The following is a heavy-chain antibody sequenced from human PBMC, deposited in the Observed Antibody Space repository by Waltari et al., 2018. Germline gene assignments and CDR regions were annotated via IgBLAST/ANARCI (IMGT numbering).Heavy chain of an antibody. CDR2: INHSGRP. D-gene: IGHD3-16*01. J-gene: IGHJ3*02. CDR3: ASPQPKYEPDAFDI. V-gene: IGHV4-34*01. CDR1: GGSFSGYY. Sequence: QVQLQQWGAGRLKPSETLSLTCAVYGGSFSGYYWSWIRPPPGKGLEWMGEINHSGRPNDTPGVRSRVTIEVDTSKNEFSLKPSSVTAQDTAVYYGASPQPKYEPDAFDIWGQGTMVTVSS.